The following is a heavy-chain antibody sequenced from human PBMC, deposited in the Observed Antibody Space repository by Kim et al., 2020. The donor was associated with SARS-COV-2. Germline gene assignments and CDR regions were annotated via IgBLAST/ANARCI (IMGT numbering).Heavy chain of an antibody. CDR1: GFPFSSYA. V-gene: IGHV3-23*01. J-gene: IGHJ4*02. D-gene: IGHD5-18*01. CDR3: VRDLTYNYAY. Sequence: GGSLRLSCAASGFPFSSYAMSWVRQAPGKGLEWVSTISNRESGDYPHYANSVKGRFTISRDNSKSTLYLQMHSLRAEDTAVYYCVRDLTYNYAYWGQGTLVTVSS. CDR2: ISNRESGDYP.